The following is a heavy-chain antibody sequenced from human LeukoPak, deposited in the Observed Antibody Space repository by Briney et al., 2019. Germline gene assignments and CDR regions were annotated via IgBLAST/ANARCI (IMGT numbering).Heavy chain of an antibody. D-gene: IGHD6-6*01. CDR2: ISSSSYYI. CDR3: ARDWKQVALDY. CDR1: GFTFSTYS. V-gene: IGHV3-21*06. J-gene: IGHJ4*02. Sequence: GGSLRLSCAASGFTFSTYSMNWVRQAPGKGLEWVSFISSSSYYIYYADSVKGRFTISRDNAKNSLYLQMNSLRAEDTAVYYCARDWKQVALDYWGQGTLVTVSS.